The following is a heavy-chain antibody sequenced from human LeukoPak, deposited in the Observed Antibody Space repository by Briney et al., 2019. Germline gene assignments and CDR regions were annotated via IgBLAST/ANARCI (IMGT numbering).Heavy chain of an antibody. CDR1: GFTFSSEA. V-gene: IGHV3-23*01. CDR3: ARDVTEWFGEPNWFDP. J-gene: IGHJ5*02. Sequence: PGGSLRLSCAVSGFTFSSEAMGWVRQLPGGGLEWVSTISPAGGTTYYAESMKGRFTISRDNSKSTLYLQMNSLRAEDTAVYYCARDVTEWFGEPNWFDPWGQGTLVTVSS. D-gene: IGHD3-10*01. CDR2: ISPAGGTT.